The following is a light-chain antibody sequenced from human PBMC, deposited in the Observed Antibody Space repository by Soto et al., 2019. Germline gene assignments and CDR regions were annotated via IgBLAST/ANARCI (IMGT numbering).Light chain of an antibody. J-gene: IGKJ1*01. CDR3: QQYNRHLT. CDR2: EAS. Sequence: DIQMTQSPSTLSASVGDRVTITCRASQGISGSLAWYQQKPGKAPKLLIYEASNLKSGVPARFSGSGSGTEYPPTISSLQPDDSTNYNCQQYNRHLTFGQWTRVEIK. CDR1: QGISGS. V-gene: IGKV1-5*03.